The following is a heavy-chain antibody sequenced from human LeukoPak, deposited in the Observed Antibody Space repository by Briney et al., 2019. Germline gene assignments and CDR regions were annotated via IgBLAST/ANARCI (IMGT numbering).Heavy chain of an antibody. D-gene: IGHD3-10*01. CDR3: ARERITMVRGVLSGMDV. J-gene: IGHJ6*02. V-gene: IGHV1-2*02. CDR1: GYTFTGYY. Sequence: ASVKVSCKASGYTFTGYYMHWVRQAPGQGLEWMGWINPNSGGTNYAQKFQGRVTMTRDTSISTAYMELSRLRSDDMAVYYCARERITMVRGVLSGMDVWGQGTTVTVSS. CDR2: INPNSGGT.